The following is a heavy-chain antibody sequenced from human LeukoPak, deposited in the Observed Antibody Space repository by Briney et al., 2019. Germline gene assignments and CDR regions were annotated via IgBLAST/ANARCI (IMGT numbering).Heavy chain of an antibody. D-gene: IGHD3-10*01. J-gene: IGHJ4*02. Sequence: SQTLSLTCTVSGDSISSGGHYWSWIRQHPGKGLEWIGYIYHTGSTYNNPSLKSRVSISVDTSKNQVSLKLYSVTAADTAVYYCAREGDGSGSSFFDYWGQGALVTVSS. V-gene: IGHV4-31*03. CDR2: IYHTGST. CDR3: AREGDGSGSSFFDY. CDR1: GDSISSGGHY.